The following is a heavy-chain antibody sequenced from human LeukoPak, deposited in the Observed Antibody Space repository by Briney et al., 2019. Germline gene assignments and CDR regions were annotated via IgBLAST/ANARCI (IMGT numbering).Heavy chain of an antibody. CDR2: ISSSGSTI. J-gene: IGHJ3*02. CDR1: GFTFSDYY. V-gene: IGHV3-11*01. D-gene: IGHD5-24*01. CDR3: ARESAGDGYNKDDAFDI. Sequence: PGGSLGLSCAASGFTFSDYYMSWIRQAPGKGLEWVSYISSSGSTIYYADSVKGRFTISRDNAKNSLYLQMNSLRAEDTAVYYCARESAGDGYNKDDAFDIWGQGTMVTVSS.